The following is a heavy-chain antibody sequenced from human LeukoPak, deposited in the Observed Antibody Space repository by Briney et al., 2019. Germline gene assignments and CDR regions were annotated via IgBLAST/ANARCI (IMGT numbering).Heavy chain of an antibody. J-gene: IGHJ6*02. V-gene: IGHV3-7*01. Sequence: GGSLRLSCAASGFTFSSYAMSWVRQAPGKGLEWVANIKQDGSEKYYVDSVKGRFTISRDNAKNSLYLQMNSLRAEDTAVYYCARGIVVVPADLYYYYGMDVWGQGTTVTVSS. CDR3: ARGIVVVPADLYYYYGMDV. CDR1: GFTFSSYA. CDR2: IKQDGSEK. D-gene: IGHD2-2*01.